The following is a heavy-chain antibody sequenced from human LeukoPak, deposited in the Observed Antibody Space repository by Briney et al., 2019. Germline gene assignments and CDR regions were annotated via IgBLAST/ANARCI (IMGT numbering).Heavy chain of an antibody. CDR3: AGGYSYGSTYYYMDV. J-gene: IGHJ6*03. V-gene: IGHV4-59*01. Sequence: SETLSLTCTVSGGSISSYYWSWIRQPPGKGLEWIGYIYYSGSTNYNPSLKSRVTISVDTSKNQFALKLSSVTAADTAVYYCAGGYSYGSTYYYMDVWGKGTTVTISS. D-gene: IGHD5-18*01. CDR2: IYYSGST. CDR1: GGSISSYY.